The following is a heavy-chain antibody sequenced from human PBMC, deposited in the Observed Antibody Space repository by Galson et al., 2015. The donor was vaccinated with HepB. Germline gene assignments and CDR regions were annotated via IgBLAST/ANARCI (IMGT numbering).Heavy chain of an antibody. J-gene: IGHJ4*02. CDR2: VRIKTRGGTT. CDR1: GFRFGDYA. CDR3: ISDGPRRGRDYYPFAY. Sequence: SLRLSCAASGFRFGDYAVIWVRQAPGKGLEWVGFVRIKTRGGTTEYAASVKGRFAISRDDSKSVAYLQMNSLNAEDIAKYYCISDGPRRGRDYYPFAYWGQGTLVTVSS. D-gene: IGHD1-26*01. V-gene: IGHV3-49*04.